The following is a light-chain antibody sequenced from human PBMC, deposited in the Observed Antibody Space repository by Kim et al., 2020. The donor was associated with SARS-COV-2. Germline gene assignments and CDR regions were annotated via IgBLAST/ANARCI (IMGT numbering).Light chain of an antibody. CDR1: QDIIYD. CDR2: EAS. Sequence: ASVGDRDTITCRASQDIIYDLGWYQQSPGSAPKRLIYEASTLQSGVPSMFSGSGSGTDFTLTISSLQPEDFAPYFCLQQNSYPITFGQGTRLEI. V-gene: IGKV1-17*01. CDR3: LQQNSYPIT. J-gene: IGKJ5*01.